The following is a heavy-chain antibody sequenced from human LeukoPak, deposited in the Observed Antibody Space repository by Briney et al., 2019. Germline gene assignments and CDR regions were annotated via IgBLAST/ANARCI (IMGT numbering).Heavy chain of an antibody. CDR2: INQDGSEK. V-gene: IGHV3-7*01. Sequence: PGGSLRLSCAASGFTFSSYWMSWVRQAPGKGLEWVANINQDGSEKYSVDSVKGRFTISRDNFKNTLYLQMNSLRAEDTAVYYCVKDWGVYFDYWGQGTLVTVSS. J-gene: IGHJ4*02. D-gene: IGHD3-16*01. CDR3: VKDWGVYFDY. CDR1: GFTFSSYW.